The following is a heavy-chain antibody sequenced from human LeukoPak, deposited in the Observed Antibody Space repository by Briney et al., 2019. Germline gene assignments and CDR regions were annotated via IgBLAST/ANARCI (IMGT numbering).Heavy chain of an antibody. D-gene: IGHD6-13*01. Sequence: KPSETLSLTCAVYGGSFSGYYWSWIRQPPGKGLEWIGEINHSGSTNYNPSLKSRVTISVDTSKNQFSLKLSSVTAADTAVYYCATEYSSSGHWGQGTLVTVSS. CDR1: GGSFSGYY. J-gene: IGHJ4*02. CDR2: INHSGST. CDR3: ATEYSSSGH. V-gene: IGHV4-34*01.